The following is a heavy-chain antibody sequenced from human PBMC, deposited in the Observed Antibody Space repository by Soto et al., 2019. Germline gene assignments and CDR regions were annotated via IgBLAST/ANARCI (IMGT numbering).Heavy chain of an antibody. Sequence: QMQLVESGGGVVQPGRSLRLSCVASGFPFREFGMHWVRQAPGKGLEWVALISYDGSDYADSVKGRFTISRDDSRDTLFLHMDNLRPDDTGVYYCARRCNYYLDFWGQGTLVAVSS. V-gene: IGHV3-33*05. CDR3: ARRCNYYLDF. D-gene: IGHD3-10*01. J-gene: IGHJ4*02. CDR1: GFPFREFG. CDR2: ISYDGSD.